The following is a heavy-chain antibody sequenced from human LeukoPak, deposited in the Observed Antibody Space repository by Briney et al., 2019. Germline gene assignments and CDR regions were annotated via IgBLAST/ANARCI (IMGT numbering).Heavy chain of an antibody. V-gene: IGHV4-4*07. D-gene: IGHD4-23*01. Sequence: SETLSLTCTVSGGSISSYYWSWIRQPAGEGLEWVGHIYSTGSTNYNPSLKSRITLSVDRSKDQFSLRLNSVTAADNAVYSCGREPDYGGNPQYPDDYWGQGTLVTVSS. CDR2: IYSTGST. CDR3: GREPDYGGNPQYPDDY. CDR1: GGSISSYY. J-gene: IGHJ4*02.